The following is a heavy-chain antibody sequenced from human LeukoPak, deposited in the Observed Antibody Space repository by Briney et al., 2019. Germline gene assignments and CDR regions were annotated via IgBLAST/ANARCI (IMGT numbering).Heavy chain of an antibody. Sequence: GGSLRLSFAASGFTFRSYAMHWVRQAPGKGLEWVAVISYDGSNKYYADSVKGRFTISRDNSKNTLYLQMNSLRAEDTAVYYCARGDELLWFGEFQDYWGQGSLVTVSS. CDR2: ISYDGSNK. CDR1: GFTFRSYA. D-gene: IGHD3-10*01. CDR3: ARGDELLWFGEFQDY. V-gene: IGHV3-30-3*01. J-gene: IGHJ4*02.